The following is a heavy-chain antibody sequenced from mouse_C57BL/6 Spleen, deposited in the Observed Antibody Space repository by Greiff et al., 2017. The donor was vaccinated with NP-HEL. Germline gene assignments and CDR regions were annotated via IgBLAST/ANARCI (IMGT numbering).Heavy chain of an antibody. D-gene: IGHD2-1*01. Sequence: QVQLQQPGAELVMPGASVKLSCKASGYTFTSYWMHWVKQRPGQGLEWIGEIDPSDSYTNYNQKFKGKSTLTVDKSSSTAYMQLSSLTSEDSAVYYCARYGYGNSFAYWGQGTLVTVSA. CDR2: IDPSDSYT. J-gene: IGHJ3*01. CDR3: ARYGYGNSFAY. V-gene: IGHV1-69*01. CDR1: GYTFTSYW.